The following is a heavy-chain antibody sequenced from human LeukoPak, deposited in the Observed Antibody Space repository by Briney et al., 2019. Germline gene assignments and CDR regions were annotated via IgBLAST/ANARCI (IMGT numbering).Heavy chain of an antibody. CDR2: INHSGST. CDR3: ASFSGSCFDY. Sequence: SETLSLTCAVYGGSFSGYYWSWIRQPPGKGLEWIGEINHSGSTNHNPSLKSRVTISVDTSKNQFSLKLSSVTAADTAVYYCASFSGSCFDYWGQGTLVTVSS. V-gene: IGHV4-34*01. D-gene: IGHD1-26*01. J-gene: IGHJ4*02. CDR1: GGSFSGYY.